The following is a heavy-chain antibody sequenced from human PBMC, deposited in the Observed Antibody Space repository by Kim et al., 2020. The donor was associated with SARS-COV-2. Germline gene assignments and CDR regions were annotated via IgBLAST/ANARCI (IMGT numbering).Heavy chain of an antibody. CDR1: GGSISSYY. D-gene: IGHD6-6*01. CDR2: IYTSGST. Sequence: SETLSLTCTVSGGSISSYYWSWIRQPAGKGLEWIGRIYTSGSTNYNPSLKSRVTMSVDTSKNQFSLKLSSVTAADTAVYYCARERRQLPSRAFDIWGQGTMVTVSS. J-gene: IGHJ3*02. CDR3: ARERRQLPSRAFDI. V-gene: IGHV4-4*07.